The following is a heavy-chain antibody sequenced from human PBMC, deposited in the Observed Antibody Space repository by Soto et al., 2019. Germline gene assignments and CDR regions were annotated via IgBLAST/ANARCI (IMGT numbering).Heavy chain of an antibody. J-gene: IGHJ5*02. CDR3: ARGLVVVVVAATTGPRHNWFDP. V-gene: IGHV4-34*01. Sequence: SETLSLTCAVYGGSFSGYYWSWIRQPPGKGLEWIGEINHSGSTNYNPSLKSRVTISVDTSKNQFSLNLSSVTAADTAVYYCARGLVVVVVAATTGPRHNWFDPWGQGTLVTVSS. D-gene: IGHD2-15*01. CDR2: INHSGST. CDR1: GGSFSGYY.